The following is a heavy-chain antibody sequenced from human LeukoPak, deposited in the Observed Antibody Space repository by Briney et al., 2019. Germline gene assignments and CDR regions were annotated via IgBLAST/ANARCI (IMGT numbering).Heavy chain of an antibody. CDR1: GVSISSSSYY. D-gene: IGHD3-3*01. CDR2: MYYSGST. J-gene: IGHJ6*04. CDR3: AGQYYDFWSGAGDD. Sequence: PSETLSLTCTVSGVSISSSSYYWGGIRQPPGKGLEWFGTMYYSGSTYYNPSLKSRVTISVHTSKSQFSLRLSSVTAADTAVYYCAGQYYDFWSGAGDDWGKGTTVTVSS. V-gene: IGHV4-39*01.